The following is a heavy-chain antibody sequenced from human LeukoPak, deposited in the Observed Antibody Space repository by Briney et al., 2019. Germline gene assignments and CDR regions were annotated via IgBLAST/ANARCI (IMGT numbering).Heavy chain of an antibody. CDR3: AKNHERGRYDSFDV. Sequence: GGSLRLSCAVSGFTVSSNYVSWVRQAPGKGLQWVADIRGSGGSTYYADSVRGRFSISRDNSKNTLYLQLDSLRAEDTAVYYCAKNHERGRYDSFDVWAQGSWVTVSS. CDR1: GFTVSSNY. CDR2: IRGSGGST. V-gene: IGHV3-23*01. D-gene: IGHD3-16*02. J-gene: IGHJ3*01.